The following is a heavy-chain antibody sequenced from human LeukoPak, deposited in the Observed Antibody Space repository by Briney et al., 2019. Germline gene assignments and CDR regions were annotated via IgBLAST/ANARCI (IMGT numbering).Heavy chain of an antibody. D-gene: IGHD5-24*01. CDR1: GFTFSSYA. J-gene: IGHJ4*02. V-gene: IGHV3-23*01. CDR2: ISAGGSST. CDR3: AKGGPRKRDGYVDY. Sequence: PGGSLRLSCAASGFTFSSYAMSWVRQAPGKGLEWVSAISAGGSSTYYADSVKGRFTISRDNSKNTLYLQMNSLRAEDTAVYFCAKGGPRKRDGYVDYWGQGTLVTVSS.